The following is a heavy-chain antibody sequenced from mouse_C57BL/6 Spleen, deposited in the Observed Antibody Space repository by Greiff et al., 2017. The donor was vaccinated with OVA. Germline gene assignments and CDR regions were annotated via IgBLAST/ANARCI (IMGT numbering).Heavy chain of an antibody. J-gene: IGHJ4*01. CDR3: ARYSNYDYYYAMDY. V-gene: IGHV1-81*01. Sequence: QVQLQQSGAELARPGASVKLSCKASGYTFTSYGISWVKQRTGQGLEWIGEIYPRSGNTYYNEKFKGKATLTADKSSSTAYMELRSLTSEDSAVYFCARYSNYDYYYAMDYWGQGTSVTVSS. D-gene: IGHD2-5*01. CDR1: GYTFTSYG. CDR2: IYPRSGNT.